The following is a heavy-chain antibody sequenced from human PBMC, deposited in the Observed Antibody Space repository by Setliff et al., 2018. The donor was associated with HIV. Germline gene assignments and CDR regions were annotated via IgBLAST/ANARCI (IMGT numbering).Heavy chain of an antibody. V-gene: IGHV1-69*10. CDR1: GGSFSDYS. J-gene: IGHJ4*02. CDR3: ARGQLKPTGYFFDY. D-gene: IGHD1-1*01. CDR2: IIPMVSLP. Sequence: SVKVSCKASGGSFSDYSISWVRQAPGQAFEWMGGIIPMVSLPNFAQSFLGRLTITASRSTTTAYMELSRLTSEDTAVYYCARGQLKPTGYFFDYWGLGTLVTVSS.